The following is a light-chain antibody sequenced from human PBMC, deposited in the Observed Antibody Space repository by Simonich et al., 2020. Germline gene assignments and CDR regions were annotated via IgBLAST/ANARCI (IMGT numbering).Light chain of an antibody. V-gene: IGKV4-1*01. Sequence: DIVMTHSPDSLAVSLGERATINCKSSQSVLYSSNNKNYLALYQQKPGQPPKLLISWASTRESGVPDRVSGSVSGTDFTLTISSLQAEDVAVYYCQQYYSTPWTFGQGTKVEIK. CDR3: QQYYSTPWT. CDR2: WAS. CDR1: QSVLYSSNNKNY. J-gene: IGKJ1*01.